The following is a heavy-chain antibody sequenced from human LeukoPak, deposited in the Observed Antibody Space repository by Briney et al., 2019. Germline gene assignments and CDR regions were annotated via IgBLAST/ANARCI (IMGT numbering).Heavy chain of an antibody. D-gene: IGHD5-18*01. Sequence: PSETLSLTCTVSGGSISSYYWSWIRQPPGKGLEWIGYIYYSGSTNYNPSLKSRVTISVDTSKNQFSLKLSSVTAADTAVYYCARSGNRGYSYGSIDYWGQGTLVTVSS. CDR2: IYYSGST. V-gene: IGHV4-59*01. CDR3: ARSGNRGYSYGSIDY. CDR1: GGSISSYY. J-gene: IGHJ4*02.